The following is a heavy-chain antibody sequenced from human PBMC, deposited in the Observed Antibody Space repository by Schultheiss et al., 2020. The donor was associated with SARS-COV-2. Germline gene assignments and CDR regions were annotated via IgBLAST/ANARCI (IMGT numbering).Heavy chain of an antibody. CDR3: ARDMTTVISSTIYYYYGMDV. Sequence: SETLSLTCTVSGGSISSYYWSWIRQPPGKGLEWIGYIYYSGSTNYNPSLKSRVTISVDTSKNQFSLKLSSVTAADTAVYYCARDMTTVISSTIYYYYGMDVWGQGTTVTVSS. CDR2: IYYSGST. CDR1: GGSISSYY. J-gene: IGHJ6*02. D-gene: IGHD4-17*01. V-gene: IGHV4-59*01.